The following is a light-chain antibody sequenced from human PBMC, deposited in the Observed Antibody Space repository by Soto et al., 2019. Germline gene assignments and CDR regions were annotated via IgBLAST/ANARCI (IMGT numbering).Light chain of an antibody. V-gene: IGKV1-39*01. CDR3: QQAFSAEWT. Sequence: IQMTQSPSSLSASVGDRVSTTCRASQSIGTFLNWYQQKPGEAPNLLIHTSFTLYSGVPSRFSGTGSGTDFTLTISSLQPEDFATYFCQQAFSAEWTFGQGTKVDIK. CDR1: QSIGTF. J-gene: IGKJ1*01. CDR2: TSF.